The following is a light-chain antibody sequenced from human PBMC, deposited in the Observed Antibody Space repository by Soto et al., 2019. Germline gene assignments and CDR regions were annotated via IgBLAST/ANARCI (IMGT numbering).Light chain of an antibody. CDR3: QPYGMRASRT. CDR1: QSVSSNY. V-gene: IGKV3-20*01. J-gene: IGKJ1*01. Sequence: EIVLTQSPGTLSLSPGERATLSCRASQSVSSNYLAWYQQKSGQAPRLLIYGASNRATGIPDRFSGSGSGTGSALSIKRVEHDEGAVYDCQPYGMRASRTFGHRTKGDIK. CDR2: GAS.